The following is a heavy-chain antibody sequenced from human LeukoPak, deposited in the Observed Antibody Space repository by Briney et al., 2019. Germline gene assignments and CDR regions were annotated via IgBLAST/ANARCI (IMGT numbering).Heavy chain of an antibody. CDR2: IYYSGST. Sequence: SETLPPPAPVPVGPSTSSSTSGGWIGKPPGKGLEWIGSIYYSGSTYYNPSLKSRVTISVDTSKNQFSLKLSSVTAADTAVYYCARHPVVGAFDYWGQGTLVTVSS. J-gene: IGHJ4*02. D-gene: IGHD1-26*01. CDR1: VGPSTSSSTS. V-gene: IGHV4-39*01. CDR3: ARHPVVGAFDY.